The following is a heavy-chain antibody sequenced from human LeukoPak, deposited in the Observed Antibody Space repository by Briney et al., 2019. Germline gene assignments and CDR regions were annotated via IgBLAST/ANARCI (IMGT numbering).Heavy chain of an antibody. D-gene: IGHD3-16*01. J-gene: IGHJ5*02. V-gene: IGHV4-30-2*01. Sequence: PSETLSLTCAVSGGSIRSGGYSWSWIRQPPGKGLEWIGYIYHSGSTYYNPSLKSRVTISVDRSKNQFSLKLSSVTAADTAVYYCARAKGLRLRWFDPWGQGTLVTVSS. CDR2: IYHSGST. CDR1: GGSIRSGGYS. CDR3: ARAKGLRLRWFDP.